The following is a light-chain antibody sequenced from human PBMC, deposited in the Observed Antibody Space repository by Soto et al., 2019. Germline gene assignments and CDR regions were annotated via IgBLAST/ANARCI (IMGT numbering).Light chain of an antibody. CDR2: AAS. CDR1: QGVSTW. J-gene: IGKJ2*01. Sequence: DIQMTQSPSSVSASVGDRVTITCRASQGVSTWLAWYQQKPGKAPELLIYAASSLQSGVPSRFSGSGSGTDVTLTISSLQPQDSATYYCQQADSFPPTFGQGTNLDIK. V-gene: IGKV1-12*01. CDR3: QQADSFPPT.